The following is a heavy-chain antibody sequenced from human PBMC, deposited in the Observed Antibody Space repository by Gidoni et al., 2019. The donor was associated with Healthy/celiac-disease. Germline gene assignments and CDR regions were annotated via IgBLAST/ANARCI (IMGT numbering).Heavy chain of an antibody. D-gene: IGHD6-19*01. Sequence: QVQLVQSGAEVKKPGSSVKVSCKASGGTFSSYTISWVRQAPGQGLEWMGRIIPNLGIANYAQKFQGRVTITADKSTSTAYMELSSMRSEDTAVYYCAREQGIAVAGTLNLGAFDIWGQGTMVTVSS. CDR3: AREQGIAVAGTLNLGAFDI. CDR1: GGTFSSYT. J-gene: IGHJ3*02. V-gene: IGHV1-69*08. CDR2: IIPNLGIA.